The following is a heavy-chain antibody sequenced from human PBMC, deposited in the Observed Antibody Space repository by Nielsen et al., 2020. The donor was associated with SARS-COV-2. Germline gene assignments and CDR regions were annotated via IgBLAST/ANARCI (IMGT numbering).Heavy chain of an antibody. CDR2: IYSGGST. CDR1: GFTVSSNY. CDR3: ARGSAPRYFQH. V-gene: IGHV3-53*01. J-gene: IGHJ1*01. D-gene: IGHD2-15*01. Sequence: GGSLRLSCAASGFTVSSNYMSWVRQAPGKGLEWVSVIYSGGSTYYADSVKGRFTISRDNSKNTLYLQMNSLRAEDTAVYYCARGSAPRYFQHWGQGTLGTVSS.